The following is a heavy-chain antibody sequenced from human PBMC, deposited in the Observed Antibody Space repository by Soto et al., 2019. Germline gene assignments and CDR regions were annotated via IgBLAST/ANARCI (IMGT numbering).Heavy chain of an antibody. CDR1: GYTFTGYY. D-gene: IGHD3-3*01. CDR3: AKAYSGFWSGYFGY. Sequence: GASVKVSCKASGYTFTGYYMHWVRQAPGQGLEWMGWINPNSGGTNYAQKFQGWVTMTRDTSISTAYMELSRLRSDDTAVYYCAKAYSGFWSGYFGYWGRGTLVTVSS. V-gene: IGHV1-2*04. CDR2: INPNSGGT. J-gene: IGHJ4*02.